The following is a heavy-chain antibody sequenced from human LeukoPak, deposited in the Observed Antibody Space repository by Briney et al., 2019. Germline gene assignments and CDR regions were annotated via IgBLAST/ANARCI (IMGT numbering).Heavy chain of an antibody. J-gene: IGHJ4*02. D-gene: IGHD5-18*01. CDR2: ISAYNGNT. CDR3: AREAAGDSHGYSRTDY. Sequence: ASVKVSCKASGYTFTSYGITWVRQAPGQGLEWMGWISAYNGNTNYAQNLQGRVTMTTDTSTSTAYMELRSLRSDDMAVYYCAREAAGDSHGYSRTDYWGQGTLVSVSS. CDR1: GYTFTSYG. V-gene: IGHV1-18*03.